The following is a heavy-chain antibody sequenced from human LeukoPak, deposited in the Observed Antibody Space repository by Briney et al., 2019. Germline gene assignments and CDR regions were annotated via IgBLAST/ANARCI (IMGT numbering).Heavy chain of an antibody. Sequence: GGSLRLSCAASGFSVSTNYMTWVRQAPGKGLEWVSIIYSGGSTYYADSVRGRFIISRENSNNEVVLQMNSLRADDTALYYCARGKTSDDIIEDAFDLWGHGTMVTVSS. D-gene: IGHD3-10*01. CDR3: ARGKTSDDIIEDAFDL. J-gene: IGHJ3*01. V-gene: IGHV3-66*01. CDR1: GFSVSTNY. CDR2: IYSGGST.